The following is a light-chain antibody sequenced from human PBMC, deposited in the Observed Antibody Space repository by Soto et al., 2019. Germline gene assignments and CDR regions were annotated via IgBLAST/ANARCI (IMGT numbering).Light chain of an antibody. J-gene: IGLJ2*01. Sequence: QSALTQPASVSGSPGQSITISCTGTSSDVGGYNYVSWYQQHPGKAPKLMIYEVSNRPSGVSNRFSGSKSGNTASLTISGPPAEDGAGYYCSSYTSSSTLLFGGGTKLTVL. CDR1: SSDVGGYNY. CDR2: EVS. V-gene: IGLV2-14*01. CDR3: SSYTSSSTLL.